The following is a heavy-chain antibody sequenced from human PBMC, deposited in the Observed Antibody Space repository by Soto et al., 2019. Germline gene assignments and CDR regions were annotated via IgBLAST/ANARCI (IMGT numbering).Heavy chain of an antibody. J-gene: IGHJ4*02. D-gene: IGHD6-19*01. V-gene: IGHV3-7*01. CDR2: IKQDGSEK. CDR3: ARRQWLAFDY. CDR1: AFTFSSFW. Sequence: EVQLVESGGGLVQPGGSLRLSCAASAFTFSSFWMTWVRQAPGKGLEGVASIKQDGSEKSYVASVKGRFTISRDNVENSLYLQMNSLRDEDTALYYCARRQWLAFDYWGQGTLVTVSS.